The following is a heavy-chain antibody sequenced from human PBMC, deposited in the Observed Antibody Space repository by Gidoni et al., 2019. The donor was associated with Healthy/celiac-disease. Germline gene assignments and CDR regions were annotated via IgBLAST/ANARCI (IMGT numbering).Heavy chain of an antibody. Sequence: EVQLVQSGAEVKKPGESLRISCKGSGYSFTSYWISWVRQMPGKGLEWMGRIDPSDSYTNYSPSFQGHVTISADKSISTAYLQWSSLKASDTAMYYCARHGWGYNWNDQLQWFDPWGQGTLVTVSS. CDR3: ARHGWGYNWNDQLQWFDP. CDR1: GYSFTSYW. J-gene: IGHJ5*01. D-gene: IGHD1-1*01. CDR2: IDPSDSYT. V-gene: IGHV5-10-1*01.